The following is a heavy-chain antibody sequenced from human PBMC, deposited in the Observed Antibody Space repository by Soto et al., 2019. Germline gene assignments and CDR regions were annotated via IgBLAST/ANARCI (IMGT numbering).Heavy chain of an antibody. D-gene: IGHD6-13*01. CDR1: GFTFSSYD. Sequence: GGSLRLSCAASGFTFSSYDMHWVRQATGKGLEWVSAIGTAGDTYYPGSVKGRFTISRENAKNSLYLQMNSLRAGDTAVYYCARDRRMAAAGTGGYYYYYGMDVWGQGTPVTVSS. CDR2: IGTAGDT. J-gene: IGHJ6*02. V-gene: IGHV3-13*01. CDR3: ARDRRMAAAGTGGYYYYYGMDV.